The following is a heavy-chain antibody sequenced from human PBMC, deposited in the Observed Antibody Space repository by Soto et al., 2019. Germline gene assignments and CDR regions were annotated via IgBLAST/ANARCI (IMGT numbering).Heavy chain of an antibody. J-gene: IGHJ5*01. Sequence: PGGSLRLSCAASGFSFSTYNMDWVRQAPGKGPEWIAYISTTSFTIYYADSVKGRFTISRDNDRNSLYLEMNSLRDEDTAVYYCARDRCYDGTCYSASDSWGQGT. CDR1: GFSFSTYN. CDR2: ISTTSFTI. D-gene: IGHD2-15*01. V-gene: IGHV3-48*02. CDR3: ARDRCYDGTCYSASDS.